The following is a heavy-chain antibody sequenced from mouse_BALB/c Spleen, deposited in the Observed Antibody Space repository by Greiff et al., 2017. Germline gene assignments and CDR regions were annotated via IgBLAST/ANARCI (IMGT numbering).Heavy chain of an antibody. V-gene: IGHV5-9-4*01. J-gene: IGHJ2*01. CDR3: ARADYGSSFFDY. CDR1: GFTFISYS. CDR2: IISGGSYT. Sequence: LLKPGVSLKLSFSSSGFTFISYSMSWFLQSPEKMLEFFSEIISGGSYTYYPDTVTGRFTISRDNAKNTLYLEMSSLRSEDTAMYYCARADYGSSFFDYWGQGTNITVYS. D-gene: IGHD1-1*01.